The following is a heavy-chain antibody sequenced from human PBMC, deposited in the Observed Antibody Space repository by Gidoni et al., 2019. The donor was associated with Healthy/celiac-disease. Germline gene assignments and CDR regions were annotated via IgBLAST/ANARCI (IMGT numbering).Heavy chain of an antibody. V-gene: IGHV3-11*05. Sequence: VQPVESGEGLVKPGGSLRPYCAASGFTFSNYYMSVSRQAPGKGLEWVSYISSSSSYTNYADSVKGRFTISRDNAKNSLYLQMNSLRAEDSAVYYCAREVYRSSWHYAFDIWVQGTMVTVSS. CDR1: GFTFSNYY. D-gene: IGHD6-13*01. CDR2: ISSSSSYT. J-gene: IGHJ3*02. CDR3: AREVYRSSWHYAFDI.